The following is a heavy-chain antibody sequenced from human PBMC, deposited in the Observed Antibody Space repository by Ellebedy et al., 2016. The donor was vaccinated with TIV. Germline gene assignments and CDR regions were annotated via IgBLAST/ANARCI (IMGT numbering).Heavy chain of an antibody. J-gene: IGHJ4*02. Sequence: SETLSLTCTVSGDSISGSSYYWSWIRQPPGKGLEWIGSIYYSGSSYYNSSPKSRVTISVGTSKNQFSLKLSSVTAAHTAVYYCTGHSTVSRPNFDYWGQGTLVTVSS. CDR1: GDSISGSSYY. V-gene: IGHV4-39*01. D-gene: IGHD4-11*01. CDR3: TGHSTVSRPNFDY. CDR2: IYYSGSS.